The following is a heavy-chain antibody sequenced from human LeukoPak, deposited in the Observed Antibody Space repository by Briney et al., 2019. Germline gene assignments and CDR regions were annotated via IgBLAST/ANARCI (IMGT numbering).Heavy chain of an antibody. CDR2: INPSGGST. V-gene: IGHV1-46*01. J-gene: IGHJ4*02. Sequence: ASVKVSCKASGYTFTNYYIHWVRQAPGQGLECMGIINPSGGSTSYAQKFQGRVTMTRDMSTSTVYMELSSLRSEDTAVYYCAREYYYDSSGPWGQGTLVTVSS. D-gene: IGHD3-22*01. CDR3: AREYYYDSSGP. CDR1: GYTFTNYY.